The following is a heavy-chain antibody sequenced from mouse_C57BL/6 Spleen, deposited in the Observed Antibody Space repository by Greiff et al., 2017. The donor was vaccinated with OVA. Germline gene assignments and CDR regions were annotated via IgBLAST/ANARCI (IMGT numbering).Heavy chain of an antibody. CDR2: INPNNGGT. J-gene: IGHJ3*01. D-gene: IGHD2-4*01. CDR1: GYTFTDYY. Sequence: VQLQQSGPELVKPGASVKISCKASGYTFTDYYMNWVKQSHGKSLEWIGDINPNNGGTSYNQKFKGKATLTVDKSSSTAYMELRSLTSEDSAVYYCARRYYDPFAYWGKGTLVTVSA. CDR3: ARRYYDPFAY. V-gene: IGHV1-26*01.